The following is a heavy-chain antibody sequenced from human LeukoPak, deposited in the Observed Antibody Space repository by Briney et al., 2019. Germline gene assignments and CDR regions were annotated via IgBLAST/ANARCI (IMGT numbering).Heavy chain of an antibody. CDR2: ISSDGINK. CDR1: GFTFSSYG. J-gene: IGHJ4*02. D-gene: IGHD6-19*01. Sequence: GGSLRLSCAASGFTFSSYGMHWVRQAPGKGLEWLTVISSDGINKYYADSVKGRFTISRDNSKNTLYLQMNSLRTEDTAVYYCAGAELAGTGGDYWGQGTLVTVSS. CDR3: AGAELAGTGGDY. V-gene: IGHV3-30*19.